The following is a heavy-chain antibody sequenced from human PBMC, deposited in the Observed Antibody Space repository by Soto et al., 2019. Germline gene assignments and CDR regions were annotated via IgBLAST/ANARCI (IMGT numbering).Heavy chain of an antibody. CDR3: ARGRGMVRGVIMVRKIDYYYYYGMDV. CDR1: GGSFSGYY. D-gene: IGHD3-10*01. V-gene: IGHV4-34*01. Sequence: SETLSLTCAVYGGSFSGYYWSGIRQPPGKGLEWIGEINHSGSTNYNPSLKSRVTISVDTSKNQFSLKLSSVTAADTAVYYCARGRGMVRGVIMVRKIDYYYYYGMDVWGQGTTVTVSS. J-gene: IGHJ6*02. CDR2: INHSGST.